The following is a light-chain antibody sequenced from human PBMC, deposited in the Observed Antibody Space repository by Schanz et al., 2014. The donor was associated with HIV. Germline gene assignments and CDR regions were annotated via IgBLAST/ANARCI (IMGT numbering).Light chain of an antibody. CDR1: HPVTANF. J-gene: IGKJ3*01. CDR2: DAS. Sequence: ESVLTQSPGTLSLSPGETATLSCRASHPVTANFVAWYQHKPGQAPRLLIFDASTRATGIPDRFSGSGSGTDFTLTINTLEREDFAVYYCQQYGSSFGPGTKVDIK. V-gene: IGKV3-20*01. CDR3: QQYGSS.